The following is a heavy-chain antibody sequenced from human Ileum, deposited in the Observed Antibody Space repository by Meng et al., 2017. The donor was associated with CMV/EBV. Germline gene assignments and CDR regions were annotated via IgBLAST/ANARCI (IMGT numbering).Heavy chain of an antibody. D-gene: IGHD3-16*01. CDR1: GDSITSFY. Sequence: VHLEESVPGLVKPSYTLSLPCPVSGDSITSFYGSWIRQPAGKALEWIGRIYHGGSTNYNPSLKSRVTLSVDTSKNQFSMRLTSVTAADTAVYYCARGPGGFGDFNFDYWGQGTLVTVSS. J-gene: IGHJ4*02. CDR2: IYHGGST. V-gene: IGHV4-4*07. CDR3: ARGPGGFGDFNFDY.